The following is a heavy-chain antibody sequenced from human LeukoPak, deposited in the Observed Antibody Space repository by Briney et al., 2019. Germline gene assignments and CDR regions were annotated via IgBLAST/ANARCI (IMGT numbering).Heavy chain of an antibody. D-gene: IGHD2-2*01. Sequence: PQTLSLTCTVSGGSVSSAGYYWSWIRQRPGKALEWIGYIYYRGSTYINPSLKSRVTISVDTSANQFSLKLSSVTAADTAVYYCARATGYCGSSSCYSLDYWGQGTLVTVSS. CDR2: IYYRGST. CDR3: ARATGYCGSSSCYSLDY. J-gene: IGHJ4*02. CDR1: GGSVSSAGYY. V-gene: IGHV4-31*03.